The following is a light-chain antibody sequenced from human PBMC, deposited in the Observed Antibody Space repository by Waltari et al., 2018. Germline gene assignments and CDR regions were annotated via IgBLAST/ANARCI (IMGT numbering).Light chain of an antibody. CDR3: QQYDNLPGT. J-gene: IGKJ4*01. Sequence: DIQINQSPSSLSASVGDRVTITCQASQDITSYLNWYRQKPGKAPQLLIYDASNLETGVPSRFSGSGSGTDFTFTISSLQPEDVATYYCQQYDNLPGTFGGGTKVEIK. CDR1: QDITSY. V-gene: IGKV1-33*01. CDR2: DAS.